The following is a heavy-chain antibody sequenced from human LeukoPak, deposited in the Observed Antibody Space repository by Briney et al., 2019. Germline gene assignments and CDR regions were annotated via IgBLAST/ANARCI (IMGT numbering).Heavy chain of an antibody. D-gene: IGHD2-21*02. CDR2: IKQDGSEK. CDR1: GFTFSSYW. CDR3: ARSSYCGGDCFSPRDFDY. V-gene: IGHV3-7*01. Sequence: GGSLRLSCAASGFTFSSYWMSWVRQAPGKGLEWVANIKQDGSEKYYVDSVKGRFTISRDNAKNSLYLQMNSLRAEDTAVYYCARSSYCGGDCFSPRDFDYWGQGTLVTVSS. J-gene: IGHJ4*02.